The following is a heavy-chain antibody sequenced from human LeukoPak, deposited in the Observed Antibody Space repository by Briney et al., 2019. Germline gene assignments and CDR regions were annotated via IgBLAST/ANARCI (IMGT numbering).Heavy chain of an antibody. Sequence: PSETLSLTCTVSGGSISSYYWSWIRQPPGKGLEWIGYIYYSGSTNYNPSLKSRVTISVDTSKNQFSLKLSSVTAADTAVYYCARLRLDGGNSGPREYYYYMDVWGKGTTVTVSS. CDR3: ARLRLDGGNSGPREYYYYMDV. CDR2: IYYSGST. D-gene: IGHD4-23*01. CDR1: GGSISSYY. J-gene: IGHJ6*03. V-gene: IGHV4-59*01.